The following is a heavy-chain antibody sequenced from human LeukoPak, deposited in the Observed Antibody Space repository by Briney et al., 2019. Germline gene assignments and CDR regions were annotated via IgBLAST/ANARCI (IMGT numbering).Heavy chain of an antibody. V-gene: IGHV3-11*01. D-gene: IGHD3-9*01. J-gene: IGHJ4*02. Sequence: GESLRLSCAASGFTFSDYYMSWIRQAPGKGLEWVSYISSSGSTIYYADSVKGRFTISRDNAKNSLYLQMNSLRAEDTAVYYCARVLDDILTGYYFDYWGQGTLVTVSS. CDR2: ISSSGSTI. CDR3: ARVLDDILTGYYFDY. CDR1: GFTFSDYY.